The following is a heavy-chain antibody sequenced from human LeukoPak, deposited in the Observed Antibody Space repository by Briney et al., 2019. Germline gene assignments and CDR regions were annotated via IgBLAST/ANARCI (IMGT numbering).Heavy chain of an antibody. J-gene: IGHJ6*02. Sequence: GGSLRLSCAASGVTFSSYAMSWVRQAPGKGLEWVSGISGSGGSTYYADSVKGRFTISRDNSKNTLYLQMNSLRAEDTAVYYCAKDYGSGIYYYYGMDVWGQGTTVTVSS. CDR2: ISGSGGST. CDR1: GVTFSSYA. CDR3: AKDYGSGIYYYYGMDV. V-gene: IGHV3-23*01. D-gene: IGHD3-10*01.